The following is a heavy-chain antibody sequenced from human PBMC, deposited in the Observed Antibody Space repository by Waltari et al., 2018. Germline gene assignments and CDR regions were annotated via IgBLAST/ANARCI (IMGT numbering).Heavy chain of an antibody. D-gene: IGHD3-10*01. CDR3: ARDNRGSIDY. CDR2: IDMDGTPK. J-gene: IGHJ4*02. CDR1: GFSFRHSW. Sequence: EVQLVECGGGLVEPGGSLRLSCTASGFSFRHSWMHWVRQAPGRGLESVSLIDMDGTPKFYADSVKGRFTISRDNPRDTLYLQMNSLRPEDTAVYYCARDNRGSIDYWGQGALVTVSS. V-gene: IGHV3-74*01.